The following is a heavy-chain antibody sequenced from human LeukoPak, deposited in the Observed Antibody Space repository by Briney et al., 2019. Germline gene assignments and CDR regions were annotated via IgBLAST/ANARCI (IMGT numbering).Heavy chain of an antibody. V-gene: IGHV1-58*02. D-gene: IGHD2-2*01. J-gene: IGHJ6*03. CDR3: AASLPRPVYYYMDV. CDR2: IVVGSGNT. Sequence: SVKVSCKASGFTFTSSAMQWVRQARGQRLEWIGWIVVGSGNTNYAQKFQERVTITRDMSTSTAYMELSSLRSEDTAVYYCAASLPRPVYYYMDVWGKGTTVTVSS. CDR1: GFTFTSSA.